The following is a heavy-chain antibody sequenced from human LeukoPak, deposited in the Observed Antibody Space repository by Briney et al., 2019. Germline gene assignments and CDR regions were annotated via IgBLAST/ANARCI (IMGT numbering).Heavy chain of an antibody. J-gene: IGHJ4*02. CDR1: GGSFSGYY. CDR3: ARRTGSPIIAAAGTAVDY. V-gene: IGHV4-34*01. Sequence: SETLSLTCAVYGGSFSGYYWSWIRQPPGKGLEWIGEINHSGSTNYNPSLKSRVTISVDTSKNQFSLKLSSVTAADTAVYYCARRTGSPIIAAAGTAVDYWGQGTLVTVSS. D-gene: IGHD6-13*01. CDR2: INHSGST.